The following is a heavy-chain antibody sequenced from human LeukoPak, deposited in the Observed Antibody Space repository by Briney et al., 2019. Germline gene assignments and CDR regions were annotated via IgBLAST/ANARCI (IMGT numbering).Heavy chain of an antibody. J-gene: IGHJ3*02. CDR1: GYTFTGYY. Sequence: GASVKVSCKASGYTFTGYYVNWVRQAPGQGLEWMGWISPNSGGTNYAQKFQGRVTMSRDTSISTAYMELSRLRSDDTALYYCARERVIVGPSDGVDIWGQGTMVTVSS. D-gene: IGHD3-22*01. CDR3: ARERVIVGPSDGVDI. CDR2: ISPNSGGT. V-gene: IGHV1-2*02.